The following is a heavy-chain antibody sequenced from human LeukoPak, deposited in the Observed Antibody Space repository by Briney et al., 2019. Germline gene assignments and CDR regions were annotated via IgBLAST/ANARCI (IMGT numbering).Heavy chain of an antibody. CDR3: AKSTDIVVVVAAIPHYFDY. CDR1: GFTFSTYA. V-gene: IGHV3-23*01. Sequence: GGSLRLSCAASGFTFSTYAMSWVRQAPGKGLEWVSAISGSGGSTYYADSVKGRFTISRDNSKNTLSLQRNSLRAEDTAVYYCAKSTDIVVVVAAIPHYFDYWGQGSLVTVSS. CDR2: ISGSGGST. J-gene: IGHJ4*02. D-gene: IGHD2-15*01.